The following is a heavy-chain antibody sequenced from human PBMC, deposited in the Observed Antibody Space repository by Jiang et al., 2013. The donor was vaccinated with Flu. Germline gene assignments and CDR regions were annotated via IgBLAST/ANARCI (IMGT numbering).Heavy chain of an antibody. CDR3: ARPKYYYDSSGYYPFDY. J-gene: IGHJ4*02. V-gene: IGHV1-2*02. D-gene: IGHD3-22*01. CDR1: GYTFTGYY. CDR2: INPNSGGT. Sequence: SGAEVKKPGASVKVSCKASGYTFTGYYMHWVRQAPGQGLEWMGWINPNSGGTNYAQKFQGRVTMTRDTSISTAYMELSRLRSDDTAVYYCARPKYYYDSSGYYPFDYWGQGTLVTVSS.